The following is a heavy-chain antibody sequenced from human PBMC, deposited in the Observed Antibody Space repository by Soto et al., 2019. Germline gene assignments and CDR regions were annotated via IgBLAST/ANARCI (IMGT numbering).Heavy chain of an antibody. J-gene: IGHJ5*02. CDR3: ATAPETYSPAGYYINHFDP. D-gene: IGHD3-22*01. CDR1: GASFTSNSYF. Sequence: QVQLQESGPGLVKPSETLSLTCTVSGASFTSNSYFWGWIRQAPGKGLEWIASFFYGGMTYYNPSLKSRVSISVDTSKSQFSLRLISVTAADTAVYNCATAPETYSPAGYYINHFDPWGQGTLVTVSS. CDR2: FFYGGMT. V-gene: IGHV4-39*01.